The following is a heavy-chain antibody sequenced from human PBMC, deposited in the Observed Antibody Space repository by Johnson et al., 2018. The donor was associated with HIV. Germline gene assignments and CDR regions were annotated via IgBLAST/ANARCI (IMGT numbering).Heavy chain of an antibody. J-gene: IGHJ3*02. V-gene: IGHV3-30-3*01. D-gene: IGHD6-6*01. CDR3: ATVHSSSDAFDI. CDR2: ISDDGTNK. CDR1: GFTFSSYA. Sequence: QVQLVESGGGVVQPGRSLRLSCAASGFTFSSYAMHWVRQAPGKGLEWVAVISDDGTNKYYADSVKGRFTISRDNSKNTLYLQMNSLRAEDTAVYYCATVHSSSDAFDIWGQGTMVTVSS.